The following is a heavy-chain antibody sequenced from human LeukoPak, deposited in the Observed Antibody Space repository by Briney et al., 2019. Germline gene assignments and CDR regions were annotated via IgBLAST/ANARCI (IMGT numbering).Heavy chain of an antibody. D-gene: IGHD3-10*01. CDR1: GYTFTGYF. CDR3: ARVYSSGSFYGY. J-gene: IGHJ4*02. V-gene: IGHV1-2*02. CDR2: INPDSGGT. Sequence: ASVKVSCKSSGYTFTGYFMHWVRQAPGQGLEWMGWINPDSGGTKYAQNSQGRVTMTRDTSISTAFMELSRLRSDDTAVYYCARVYSSGSFYGYWGQGTLVTVSS.